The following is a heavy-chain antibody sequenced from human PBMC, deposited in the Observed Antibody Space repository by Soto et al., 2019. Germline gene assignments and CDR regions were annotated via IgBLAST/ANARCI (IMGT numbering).Heavy chain of an antibody. CDR2: ISSNGGST. Sequence: EVQLVESGGGLVQPGGSLRLSCEASGFTFSSYAMHWVRQAPGKGLEYVSAISSNGGSTYYANSVKGRFTISRDNSKNTLYLQMGSLRAEDMAVYYCARGTLCFGEPYFDYWGQGTLVTVSS. V-gene: IGHV3-64*01. CDR1: GFTFSSYA. CDR3: ARGTLCFGEPYFDY. D-gene: IGHD3-10*01. J-gene: IGHJ4*02.